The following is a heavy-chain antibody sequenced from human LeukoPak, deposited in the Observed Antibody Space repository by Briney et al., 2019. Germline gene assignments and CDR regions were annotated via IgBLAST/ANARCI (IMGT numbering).Heavy chain of an antibody. J-gene: IGHJ4*02. CDR1: GGSLTFYC. D-gene: IGHD6-19*01. V-gene: IGHV4-34*01. CDR3: ARGRSSGLSSSIDY. Sequence: SETLSLTCAVYGGSLTFYCWSWIRQPPGKGLEWIGEINHSGSTNYNPSLKSRVTISLDTSRNQFSLRLRSVTAADTAIYYCARGRSSGLSSSIDYWGQGSLVAVSS. CDR2: INHSGST.